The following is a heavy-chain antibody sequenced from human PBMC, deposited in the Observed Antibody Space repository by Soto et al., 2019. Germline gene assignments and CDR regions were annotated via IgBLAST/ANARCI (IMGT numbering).Heavy chain of an antibody. CDR2: FFSDVER. CDR3: ARMDGDYNYYALDV. D-gene: IGHD4-17*01. CDR1: GFSLSNGRMG. V-gene: IGHV2-26*01. J-gene: IGHJ6*02. Sequence: QVTLKESGPVLVKPTETLTLTCTVSGFSLSNGRMGVSWIRQPPGKPLEWLAHFFSDVERSYSVSMQSRLTLSTDTSGSQVVLTMTNMDPVDTATYYCARMDGDYNYYALDVWGQGTTVTVSS.